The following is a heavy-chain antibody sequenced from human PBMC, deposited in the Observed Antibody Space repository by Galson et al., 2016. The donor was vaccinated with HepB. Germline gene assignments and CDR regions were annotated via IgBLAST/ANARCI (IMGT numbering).Heavy chain of an antibody. CDR3: ARDWGYRPES. CDR1: GFAFSSAW. Sequence: SLRLSCAASGFAFSSAWMHWVRQSPGKGLVWVSFIKSDGTFATYADSVKGRFTISRDNAQSTVYLQLNSLRVEDTAVYYCARDWGYRPESWGQGTLVTVSS. J-gene: IGHJ5*02. CDR2: IKSDGTFA. V-gene: IGHV3-74*01. D-gene: IGHD3-16*01.